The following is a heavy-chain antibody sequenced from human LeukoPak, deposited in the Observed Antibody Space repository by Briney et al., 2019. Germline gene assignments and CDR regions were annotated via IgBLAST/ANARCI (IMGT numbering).Heavy chain of an antibody. J-gene: IGHJ4*02. CDR2: IYYSGST. CDR1: GGSISSSSYY. CDR3: ARDLSGPGGDFDY. Sequence: SETLSLTCTVSGGSISSSSYYWGWIRQPPGKGLEWIGSIYYSGSTYYNPSLKSRVTISVDTSKNQFSLKLSSVTAADTAVYYCARDLSGPGGDFDYWGQGTLVTVSS. V-gene: IGHV4-39*02. D-gene: IGHD3-16*01.